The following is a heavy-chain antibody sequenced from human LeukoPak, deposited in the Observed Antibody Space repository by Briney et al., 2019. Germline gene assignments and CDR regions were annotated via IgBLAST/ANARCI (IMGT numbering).Heavy chain of an antibody. D-gene: IGHD3-10*01. CDR3: ARVRITMVRGVHKNWFDP. Sequence: VKVSCKASGYTFTGYYMHWVRQAPGQGLEWMGWINPNSGGTNYAQKFQGRVTMTRDTSISTAYMELSRLRSDDTAVYYCARVRITMVRGVHKNWFDPWGQGTLVTVSS. CDR1: GYTFTGYY. CDR2: INPNSGGT. J-gene: IGHJ5*02. V-gene: IGHV1-2*02.